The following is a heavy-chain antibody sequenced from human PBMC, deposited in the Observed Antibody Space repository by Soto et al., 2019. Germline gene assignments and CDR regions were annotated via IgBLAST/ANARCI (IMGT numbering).Heavy chain of an antibody. CDR2: ISAYNGNT. CDR1: GYTFESCG. V-gene: IGHV1-18*04. D-gene: IGHD6-13*01. CDR3: AGEGRAAAGVAGSAP. Sequence: GVPVKVSCKDCGYTFESCGSSWVRQANGQGLEWMGWISAYNGNTNYAQKLQRRVTITTDTSTSTAYMELRSLRSDDTAVYFCAGEGRAAAGVAGSAPWGKGTLVPVSS. J-gene: IGHJ5*02.